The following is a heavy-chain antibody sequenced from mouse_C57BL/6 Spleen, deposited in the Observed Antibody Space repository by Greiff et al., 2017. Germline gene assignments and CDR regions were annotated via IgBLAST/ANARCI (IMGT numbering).Heavy chain of an antibody. V-gene: IGHV2-2*01. CDR2: IWSGGST. CDR3: ARNCYYYGTQGNYFDY. D-gene: IGHD1-1*01. Sequence: QVQLQQSGPGLVQPSQSLSITCTVSGFSLTSYGVHWVRQSPGKGLEWLGVIWSGGSTDYNAAFISRLSISKDNSKSQVFFKMNSLQADNTAIYYCARNCYYYGTQGNYFDYWGQGTTLTVSS. CDR1: GFSLTSYG. J-gene: IGHJ2*01.